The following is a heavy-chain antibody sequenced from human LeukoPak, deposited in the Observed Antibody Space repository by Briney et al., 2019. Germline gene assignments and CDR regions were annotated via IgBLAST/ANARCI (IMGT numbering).Heavy chain of an antibody. D-gene: IGHD6-19*01. CDR2: ISGRGGDT. CDR1: GFTFRSYA. CDR3: AKTTAGYSSGRYPGWPIDY. Sequence: GGSLRLSCAASGFTFRSYAIDWVRQAPGKGLGGVSGISGRGGDTYFADSVKGRFTISRDNSKNTVFLKMDSLRAEDTAVYYCAKTTAGYSSGRYPGWPIDYWGQGTMVTVSS. V-gene: IGHV3-23*01. J-gene: IGHJ4*02.